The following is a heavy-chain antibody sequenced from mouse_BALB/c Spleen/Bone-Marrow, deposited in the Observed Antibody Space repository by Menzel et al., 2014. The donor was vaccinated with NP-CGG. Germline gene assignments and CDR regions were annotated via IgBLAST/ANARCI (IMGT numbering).Heavy chain of an antibody. CDR3: ARHYYYGYVDY. CDR2: INPESSTI. CDR1: GFDFSGYW. V-gene: IGHV4-1*02. Sequence: EVQGVESGGGLVQPGGSLKLSCAVSGFDFSGYWMSWVRQAPGRGLKWIGEINPESSTINYTPSLKDKFSISRDNAKNTLYLQMSKVRSEDTALYYSARHYYYGYVDYWGQGTSVTVSS. J-gene: IGHJ4*01. D-gene: IGHD1-2*01.